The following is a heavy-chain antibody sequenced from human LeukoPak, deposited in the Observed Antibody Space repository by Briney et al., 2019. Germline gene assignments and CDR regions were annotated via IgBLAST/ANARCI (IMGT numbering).Heavy chain of an antibody. CDR2: IIPIFGTA. J-gene: IGHJ3*02. CDR1: GGTFSSYA. Sequence: GASVKVSCKASGGTFSSYAISWVRQAPGQGLEWMGRIIPIFGTANYAQKSQGRVTITTDESTSTAYMELSSLRSEDTAVYYRAICVAFDAFDIWGQGTMVTVSS. D-gene: IGHD2-21*01. V-gene: IGHV1-69*05. CDR3: AICVAFDAFDI.